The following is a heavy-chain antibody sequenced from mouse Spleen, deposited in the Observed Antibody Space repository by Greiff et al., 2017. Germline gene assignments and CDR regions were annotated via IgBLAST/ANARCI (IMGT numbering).Heavy chain of an antibody. D-gene: IGHD1-1*01. CDR1: GFTFSSYT. CDR3: SRGYYSSSPFDY. CDR2: ISSGGSYT. Sequence: EVMLVESGGGLVKPGGSLKLSCAASGFTFSSYTMSWIRQTPEKRLEWVATISSGGSYTYYPDSVKGRFTISRDNAKNTLYLQMSSLKSEDTAMYYCSRGYYSSSPFDYWGQGTALTVSS. J-gene: IGHJ2*01. V-gene: IGHV5-6-4*01.